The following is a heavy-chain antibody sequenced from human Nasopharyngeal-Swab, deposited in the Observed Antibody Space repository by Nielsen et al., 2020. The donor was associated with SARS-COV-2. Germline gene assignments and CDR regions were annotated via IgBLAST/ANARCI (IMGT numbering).Heavy chain of an antibody. CDR1: GFTFSSYA. CDR2: ISGSGGST. V-gene: IGHV3-23*01. J-gene: IGHJ4*02. Sequence: GESLKISRAASGFTFSSYAMSWVRQAPGKGLEWFSAISGSGGSTYYADSVKGRFTISRDNSKNTLYLQMNSLRAENTAVYYCARDYHYGGFDYWGQETLVTVSS. CDR3: ARDYHYGGFDY. D-gene: IGHD4-23*01.